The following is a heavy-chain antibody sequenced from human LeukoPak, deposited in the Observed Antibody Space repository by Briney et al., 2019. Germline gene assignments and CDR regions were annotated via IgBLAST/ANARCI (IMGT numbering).Heavy chain of an antibody. V-gene: IGHV1-2*02. J-gene: IGHJ4*02. CDR1: GYTFTGYY. CDR2: INPNSGGT. CDR3: ARDRDYYYDSSGYLFDY. D-gene: IGHD3-22*01. Sequence: ASVKVSCKASGYTFTGYYMHWVRQAPGQGLEWMGWINPNSGGTNYAQKFQGRVTMTRDTSISTAYMELRRLRSDDTAVYYCARDRDYYYDSSGYLFDYWGQGTLVTVSS.